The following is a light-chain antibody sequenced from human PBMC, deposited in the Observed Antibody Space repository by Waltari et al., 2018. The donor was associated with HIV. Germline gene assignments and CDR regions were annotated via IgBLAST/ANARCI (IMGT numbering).Light chain of an antibody. CDR2: RNN. V-gene: IGLV1-47*01. Sequence: QSVMTQPPSASGTPGQRVTIPCSGSSPNIGRNFVSWYQQLPGTAPKLLIYRNNQRPSGVPDRFSGSKSGTSASLAIGGLRSEDEADYYCAAWDDSLSAWVFGGGTKLTVL. CDR1: SPNIGRNF. CDR3: AAWDDSLSAWV. J-gene: IGLJ3*02.